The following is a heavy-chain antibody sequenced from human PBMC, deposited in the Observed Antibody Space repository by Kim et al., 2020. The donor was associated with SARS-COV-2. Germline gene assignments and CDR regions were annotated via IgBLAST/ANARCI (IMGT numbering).Heavy chain of an antibody. CDR3: ARHIGHSLYFFDS. J-gene: IGHJ4*02. Sequence: ASVKVSCKASGYTFNTYPIHWVRQAPGQRLEWVGWINADKGDTEYSQKFQGRVTITRDTSASTAYMELTSLKSEDSAVYYCARHIGHSLYFFDSWGQGNL. CDR1: GYTFNTYP. D-gene: IGHD5-18*01. CDR2: INADKGDT. V-gene: IGHV1-3*01.